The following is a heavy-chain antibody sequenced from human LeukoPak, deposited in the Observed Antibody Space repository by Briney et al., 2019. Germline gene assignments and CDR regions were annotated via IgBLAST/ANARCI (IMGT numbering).Heavy chain of an antibody. CDR3: ARGRGIVAPSGY. CDR1: GFTFSSYA. Sequence: GRSLRLSCAASGFTFSSYAMHWVRQAPGKGLEWVAVISYDGSNKYYADSVKSRFTISRDNSKNTLYLQMNSLRAEDTAVYYCARGRGIVAPSGYRGQGTLVTVSS. J-gene: IGHJ4*02. D-gene: IGHD1-26*01. CDR2: ISYDGSNK. V-gene: IGHV3-30*04.